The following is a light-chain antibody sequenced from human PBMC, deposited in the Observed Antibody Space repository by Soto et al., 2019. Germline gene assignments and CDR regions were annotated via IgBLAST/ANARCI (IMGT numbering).Light chain of an antibody. Sequence: DIQMTQSPSTLSASVGDTVTITCRASQTVSDWLAWYRQRPWKAPQLLIFKESTLDSGVPSWFSGSGSGTEFTLPMGRLPPDEFATSYCQQYNSFSWTFGQGTKVQIK. V-gene: IGKV1-5*03. CDR1: QTVSDW. J-gene: IGKJ1*01. CDR2: KES. CDR3: QQYNSFSWT.